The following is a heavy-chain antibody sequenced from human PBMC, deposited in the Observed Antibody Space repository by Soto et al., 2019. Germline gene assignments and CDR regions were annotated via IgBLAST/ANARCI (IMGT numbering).Heavy chain of an antibody. V-gene: IGHV4-39*01. CDR1: GGSVSSSSYY. CDR3: ARSQWLPNWFDP. D-gene: IGHD6-19*01. CDR2: IYYSWST. Sequence: PSETLSLTCTVSGGSVSSSSYYWGWIRQPPGKGLEWIGNIYYSWSTYYNPSLKSRVTISVDTSKNQFSLKLSSVTAADTAVYYCARSQWLPNWFDPWGQGTLVTVSS. J-gene: IGHJ5*02.